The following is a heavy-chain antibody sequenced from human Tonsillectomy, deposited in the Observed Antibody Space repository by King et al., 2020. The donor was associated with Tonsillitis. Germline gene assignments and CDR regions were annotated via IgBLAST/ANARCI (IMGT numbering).Heavy chain of an antibody. CDR2: ISPYNGDK. CDR3: ARDMWDLRMDV. Sequence: QLVQSGAEVKKPGASVKVSCKDSGYTFTSYGISWVRQAPGQGLEWMGWISPYNGDKDYVQKFQGRVTMTTDTATSTAYMELRSLRSDDTAVYYCARDMWDLRMDVWGKGTTVTVSS. CDR1: GYTFTSYG. D-gene: IGHD1-26*01. J-gene: IGHJ6*03. V-gene: IGHV1-18*01.